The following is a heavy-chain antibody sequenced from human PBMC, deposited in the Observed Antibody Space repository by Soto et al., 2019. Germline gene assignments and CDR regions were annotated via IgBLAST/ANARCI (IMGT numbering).Heavy chain of an antibody. Sequence: VRVDWTGVGNTSSGYVIRWVRKKPGQGLEWMGGIIPIFGTANYAQKFQGRVTITADESTSTAYMELSSLRSEDTAVYYCAKDLGSSWYVYYYGMGVSGQGTTVTVSS. CDR1: GNTSSGYV. CDR2: IIPIFGTA. CDR3: AKDLGSSWYVYYYGMGV. J-gene: IGHJ6*02. D-gene: IGHD6-13*01. V-gene: IGHV1-69*01.